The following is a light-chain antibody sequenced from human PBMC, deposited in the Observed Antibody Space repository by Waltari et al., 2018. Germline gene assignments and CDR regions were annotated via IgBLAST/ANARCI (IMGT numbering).Light chain of an antibody. Sequence: EIVLTQSPGTLSLSPGERATLPCRASQSVSSSYLAWYQQNPGQAPRLLIYGASSRATGIPDRVSGSGSGTDFTLTISRLEPEDVAVYYCQQYGSSPPLTFGGGTKVEIK. CDR1: QSVSSSY. J-gene: IGKJ4*01. CDR3: QQYGSSPPLT. CDR2: GAS. V-gene: IGKV3-20*01.